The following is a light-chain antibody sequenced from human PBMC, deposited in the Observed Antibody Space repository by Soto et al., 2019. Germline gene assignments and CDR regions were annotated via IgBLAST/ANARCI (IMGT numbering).Light chain of an antibody. V-gene: IGLV1-47*01. CDR1: SSSIGSNY. J-gene: IGLJ2*01. CDR2: RDS. Sequence: QSVLTQPPSASGTPGQRVTISCSESSSSIGSNYIYWYQQLPGTAPKLLIYRDSQRPSGVPDRFSGSKSGTSASLAISGLRSEAEADYYCQSYDSSLSALVFGGGTKLTVL. CDR3: QSYDSSLSALV.